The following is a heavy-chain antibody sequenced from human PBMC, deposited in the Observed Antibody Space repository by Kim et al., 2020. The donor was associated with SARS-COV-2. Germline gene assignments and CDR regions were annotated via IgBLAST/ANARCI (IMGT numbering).Heavy chain of an antibody. D-gene: IGHD3-16*01. CDR2: ISWNSGSI. CDR3: AKDRGGDAFDI. V-gene: IGHV3-9*01. J-gene: IGHJ3*02. CDR1: GFTFDDYA. Sequence: GGSLRLSCAASGFTFDDYAMHWVRQAPGKGLEWVSDISWNSGSIGYADSVKGRFTISRDNAKNSLYLQMNSLRAEDTALYYCAKDRGGDAFDIWGQGTMVTVSS.